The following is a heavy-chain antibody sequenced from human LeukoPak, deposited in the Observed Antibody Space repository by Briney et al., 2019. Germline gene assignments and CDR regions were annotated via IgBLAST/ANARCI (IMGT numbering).Heavy chain of an antibody. J-gene: IGHJ6*02. CDR1: GFTFSSYD. CDR3: ARGGAFYYNGMDV. Sequence: GGSLRLSCAASGFTFSSYDMHWVRQATGKGLEWVSAIGTAGDTYYPGSVKGRFTISRENAENSLYLQMNSLRAGDTAVYYCARGGAFYYNGMDVWGQGTTVTVSS. V-gene: IGHV3-13*01. CDR2: IGTAGDT.